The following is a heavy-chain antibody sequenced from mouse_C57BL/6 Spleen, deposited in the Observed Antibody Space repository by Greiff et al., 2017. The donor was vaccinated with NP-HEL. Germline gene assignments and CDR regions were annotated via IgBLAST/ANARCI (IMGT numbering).Heavy chain of an antibody. CDR3: ARCDPYGSTLYYFDY. J-gene: IGHJ2*01. V-gene: IGHV1-84*01. CDR2: IYPGSGNT. D-gene: IGHD1-1*01. CDR1: GYTFTDYY. Sequence: QVQLQQSGPELVKPGASVKISCKASGYTFTDYYINWVKQRPGQGLEWIGWIYPGSGNTKYNETFKGKATLTVDTSSSTAYMQLSSLTSEDSAVYFCARCDPYGSTLYYFDYWGQGTTLTVSS.